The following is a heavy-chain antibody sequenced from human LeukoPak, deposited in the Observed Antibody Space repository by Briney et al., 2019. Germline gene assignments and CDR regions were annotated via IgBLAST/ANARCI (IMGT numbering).Heavy chain of an antibody. CDR3: ARHKRRYPLSTVRGGDWFEP. D-gene: IGHD3-10*01. V-gene: IGHV4-39*01. CDR1: GDSISSSSSY. CDR2: IYYSGST. J-gene: IGHJ5*02. Sequence: SETLSLTCTVSGDSISSSSSYWGWIRQPPGEGLEWIGSIYYSGSTYYNTSLKSRVSISIDMSKNQFSLRLSSVTAADTAVYYCARHKRRYPLSTVRGGDWFEPWGQGMLVTVSS.